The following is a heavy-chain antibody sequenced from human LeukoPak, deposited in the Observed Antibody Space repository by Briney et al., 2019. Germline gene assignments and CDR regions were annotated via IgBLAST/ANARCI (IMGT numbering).Heavy chain of an antibody. J-gene: IGHJ4*02. Sequence: GGSLRLSCAASGFTFSSYWMDWVRQPPGKGLAWVSLISGSTGSTYYADSVKGRFTISRDNAKNSLYLQMNSLRAEDTAVYYCARDSVRLGELSSDYWGQGTLVTVSS. CDR3: ARDSVRLGELSSDY. CDR1: GFTFSSYW. CDR2: ISGSTGST. V-gene: IGHV3-21*01. D-gene: IGHD3-16*02.